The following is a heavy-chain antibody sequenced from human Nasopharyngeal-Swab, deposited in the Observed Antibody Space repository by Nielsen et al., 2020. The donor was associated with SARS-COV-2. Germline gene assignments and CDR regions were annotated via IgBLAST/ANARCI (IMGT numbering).Heavy chain of an antibody. V-gene: IGHV4-39*01. D-gene: IGHD3-22*01. CDR1: GGSISSYY. J-gene: IGHJ4*02. CDR3: ARSPTYYYDSSGYYYGDY. CDR2: IYYSGST. Sequence: SETLSLTCTVSGGSISSYYWGWIRQPPGKGLEWIGSIYYSGSTYYNPSLKSRVSISVDTSKNQFSLKLSSVTAADTAVYYCARSPTYYYDSSGYYYGDYWGQGTLVTVSS.